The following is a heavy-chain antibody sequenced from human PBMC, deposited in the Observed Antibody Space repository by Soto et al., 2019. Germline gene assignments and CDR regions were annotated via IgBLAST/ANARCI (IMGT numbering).Heavy chain of an antibody. V-gene: IGHV1-3*05. CDR3: ARGVAPYYFDY. CDR1: GYTFTSYA. CDR2: INAGNGNT. D-gene: IGHD2-15*01. J-gene: IGHJ4*02. Sequence: QVQLVQSGAEEKKPGASVKVSCKASGYTFTSYAMHWVRQAPGQRLEWMGWINAGNGNTKYSQKFQGRVTITRDTAASTAYMELSSLRSEDTAVYYCARGVAPYYFDYWGQGTLVTVSS.